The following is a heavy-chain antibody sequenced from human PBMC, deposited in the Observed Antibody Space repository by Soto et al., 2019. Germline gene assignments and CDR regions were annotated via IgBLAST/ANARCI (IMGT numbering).Heavy chain of an antibody. D-gene: IGHD1-26*01. Sequence: GASVKVSCKASGYTFTGYYMHWVRQAPGQGLEWMGWINPYNGNTNYAQKLQGRVTMTTDTSTSTAYMELRSLRSDDTAVYYCARDPVGGNWFDPWGQGTLVTVS. V-gene: IGHV1-18*04. J-gene: IGHJ5*02. CDR3: ARDPVGGNWFDP. CDR1: GYTFTGYY. CDR2: INPYNGNT.